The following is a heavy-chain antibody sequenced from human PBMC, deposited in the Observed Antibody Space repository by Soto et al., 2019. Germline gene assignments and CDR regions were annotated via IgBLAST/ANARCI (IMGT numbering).Heavy chain of an antibody. CDR2: TYYRSKWYK. V-gene: IGHV6-1*01. D-gene: IGHD1-26*01. CDR1: GDSVSSNSAA. J-gene: IGHJ5*02. Sequence: PSQTLSLTCAISGDSVSSNSAAWDCIRQSPSRGLEWLGRTYYRSKWYKEYAASVKSRITINPDTSKNQFSLQLNSVSPEDTAVYYCARTVGRLDPWGQGSLVTVSS. CDR3: ARTVGRLDP.